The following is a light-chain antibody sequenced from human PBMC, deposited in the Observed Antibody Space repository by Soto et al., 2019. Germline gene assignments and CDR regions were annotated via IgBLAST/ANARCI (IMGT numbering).Light chain of an antibody. V-gene: IGKV4-1*01. CDR3: QHYYGRPY. CDR2: LVS. Sequence: DIVMTQSPDSLAVSLGERATINCMSSQSVLSSSDTKNYLAWYQQKPGQPPKLLIYLVSTRESGVPDRFSGSGSGTDFTLTISTLPAEEVAVYYCQHYYGRPYFGTGTKVYIK. J-gene: IGKJ3*01. CDR1: QSVLSSSDTKNY.